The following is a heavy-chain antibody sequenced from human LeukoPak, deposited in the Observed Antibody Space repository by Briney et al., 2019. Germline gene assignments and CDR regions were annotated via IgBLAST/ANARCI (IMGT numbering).Heavy chain of an antibody. Sequence: GGSLRLSCAASGFRFSSYGMHWVRQAPGKGLEWVAVIWYDGSNKYYADSVKGRFTISRDNSKNTLYLQMNSLRAEDTAVYYCARDQGRVAAAGTMGYWGQGTLVTVSS. CDR3: ARDQGRVAAAGTMGY. D-gene: IGHD6-13*01. V-gene: IGHV3-33*08. CDR1: GFRFSSYG. CDR2: IWYDGSNK. J-gene: IGHJ4*02.